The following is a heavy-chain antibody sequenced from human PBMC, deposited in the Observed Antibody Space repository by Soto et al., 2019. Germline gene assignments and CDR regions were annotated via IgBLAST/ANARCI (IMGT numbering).Heavy chain of an antibody. CDR3: VTLNGYDY. CDR2: IDNTGSSA. V-gene: IGHV3-74*01. Sequence: EVRLVESGGGLVQPGGSLRLSCAASGFPFSSHWLQWVRQVPGRGLVWVSRIDNTGSSAIYADSVRGRFTVSRDNAKDTLYLHMNSLRAEDTAVYYCVTLNGYDYWGQGTLVTVSS. D-gene: IGHD5-12*01. J-gene: IGHJ4*02. CDR1: GFPFSSHW.